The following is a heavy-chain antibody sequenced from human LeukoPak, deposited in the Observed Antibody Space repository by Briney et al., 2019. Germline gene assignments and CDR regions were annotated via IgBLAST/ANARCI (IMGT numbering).Heavy chain of an antibody. V-gene: IGHV3-23*01. CDR2: ISGSGGSS. Sequence: PGGSLRLSCAASGFTFSSYAMSWVRQAPGKGLERVAAISGSGGSSYYADSRMGRFTISRDNARDTLYLQMNSLSAEDTAVYYCAKGYYDYVWGSYYFDYWGQGTLVTVSS. CDR3: AKGYYDYVWGSYYFDY. CDR1: GFTFSSYA. D-gene: IGHD3-16*01. J-gene: IGHJ4*02.